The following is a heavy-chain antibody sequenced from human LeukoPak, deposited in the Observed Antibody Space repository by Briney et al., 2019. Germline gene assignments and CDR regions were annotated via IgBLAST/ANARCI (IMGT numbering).Heavy chain of an antibody. J-gene: IGHJ4*02. CDR3: ARGLYYDFWSGYFAPAFDY. CDR1: GFTFSSYA. D-gene: IGHD3-3*01. Sequence: PGGSLRLSCAASGFTFSSYAMSWVRQAPVKGLEWVSAISGSGGSTYYADSVKGRFTISRDNSKNTLYLQMNSLRAEDTAVYYCARGLYYDFWSGYFAPAFDYWGQGTLVTVSS. CDR2: ISGSGGST. V-gene: IGHV3-23*01.